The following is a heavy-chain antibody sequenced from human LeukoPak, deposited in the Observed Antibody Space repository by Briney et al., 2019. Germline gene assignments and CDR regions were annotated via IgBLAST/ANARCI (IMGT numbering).Heavy chain of an antibody. Sequence: ASVKVSCKASGGTFSSYAISWVRQATGQGLEWMGGIIPIFGTANYAQKFQGRVTITADESTSTAYMELSSLRSEDTAVYYCARSLPLRYCSSTSCSQLDYYYYGMDVWGQGTTVTVSS. V-gene: IGHV1-69*13. CDR3: ARSLPLRYCSSTSCSQLDYYYYGMDV. CDR2: IIPIFGTA. CDR1: GGTFSSYA. D-gene: IGHD2-2*01. J-gene: IGHJ6*02.